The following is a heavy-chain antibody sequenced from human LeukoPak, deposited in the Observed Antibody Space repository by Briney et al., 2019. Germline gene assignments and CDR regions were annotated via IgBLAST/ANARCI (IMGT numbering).Heavy chain of an antibody. CDR3: ARGNPRGYYDFWSGYCTGAAYYFDY. D-gene: IGHD3-3*01. J-gene: IGHJ4*02. V-gene: IGHV1-8*01. CDR2: MNPNSGNT. Sequence: ASVKVSCKASGYTFTSYDINWVRQATGQGLEWMGWMNPNSGNTGYAQKFQGRVTMTRNTSISTAYMELSSLRSEDTAVYYCARGNPRGYYDFWSGYCTGAAYYFDYWGQGTLVTVSS. CDR1: GYTFTSYD.